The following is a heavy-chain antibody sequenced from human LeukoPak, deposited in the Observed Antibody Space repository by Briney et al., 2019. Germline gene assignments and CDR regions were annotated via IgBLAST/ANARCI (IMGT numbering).Heavy chain of an antibody. Sequence: SETLSLTCTVSGGSISSSSYYWGWIRQPPGKGLEWIGSIYYSGSTYYNPSLKSRVTISVDTSKNQFSLKLSSVTAADTAVYYCAREDTPMIAPFDYWGQGTLVTVSS. J-gene: IGHJ4*02. CDR3: AREDTPMIAPFDY. CDR2: IYYSGST. V-gene: IGHV4-39*07. D-gene: IGHD5-18*01. CDR1: GGSISSSSYY.